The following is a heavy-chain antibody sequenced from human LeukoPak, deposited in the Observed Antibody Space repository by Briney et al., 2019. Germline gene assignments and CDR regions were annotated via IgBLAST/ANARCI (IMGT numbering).Heavy chain of an antibody. CDR3: ARDFVHYYDSSGYKI. J-gene: IGHJ4*02. CDR1: GFTFSSYS. CDR2: ISSSGSYI. D-gene: IGHD3-22*01. Sequence: GGSLRLSCAASGFTFSSYSMNWVRQAPGKGLEWVSSISSSGSYIYYADSVKGRFTISRDNAKNSLYLQMNSLRAEDTAVYYCARDFVHYYDSSGYKIWGQGTLVTVSS. V-gene: IGHV3-21*01.